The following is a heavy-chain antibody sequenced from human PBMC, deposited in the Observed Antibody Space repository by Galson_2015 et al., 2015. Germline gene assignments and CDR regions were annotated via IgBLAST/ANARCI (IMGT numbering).Heavy chain of an antibody. Sequence: CAISGDSVSSNSAAWNWIRQSPSRGLEWLGRTYYRSKWYNDYAVSVKSRITINPDTSKNQFSLQLNSVTPEDAAVYYCAREVGSWRRGGFDPWGQGTLVTVSS. CDR1: GDSVSSNSAA. V-gene: IGHV6-1*01. CDR3: AREVGSWRRGGFDP. J-gene: IGHJ5*02. D-gene: IGHD6-13*01. CDR2: TYYRSKWYN.